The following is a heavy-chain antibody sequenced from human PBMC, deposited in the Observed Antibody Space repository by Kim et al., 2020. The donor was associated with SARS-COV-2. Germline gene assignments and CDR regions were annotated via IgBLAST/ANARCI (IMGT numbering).Heavy chain of an antibody. J-gene: IGHJ4*02. D-gene: IGHD6-13*01. CDR3: AKEGIAAAGTPFDY. V-gene: IGHV3-30*02. Sequence: ADSVKGRFTISRDNSKNTLYLQMNSLRAEDTAVYYCAKEGIAAAGTPFDYWGQGTLVTVSS.